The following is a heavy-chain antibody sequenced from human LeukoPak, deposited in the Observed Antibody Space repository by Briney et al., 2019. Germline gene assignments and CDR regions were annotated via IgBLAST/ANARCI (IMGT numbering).Heavy chain of an antibody. V-gene: IGHV4-59*01. CDR2: IYYSGST. CDR3: ARERITMVRGVSYWMGYYYYYYMDV. J-gene: IGHJ6*03. Sequence: PSETLSLTCTVSGASISSYYWSWIRQPPGKGLEWIGYIYYSGSTNYNPSLKSRVTISVDTSKNQFSLKLSSVTAADTAVYYCARERITMVRGVSYWMGYYYYYYMDVWGKGTTVTVSS. D-gene: IGHD3-10*01. CDR1: GASISSYY.